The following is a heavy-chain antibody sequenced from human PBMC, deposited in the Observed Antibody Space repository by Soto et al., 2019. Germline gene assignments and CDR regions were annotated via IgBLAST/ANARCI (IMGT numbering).Heavy chain of an antibody. V-gene: IGHV3-21*01. CDR3: ARLYYYDSSDFDI. D-gene: IGHD3-22*01. Sequence: RGSLRLSCSSSGFPFSSYSMNWVRHAPGKGLEWVSSITSSSSYIYYADSVMGRFTISRDNAKNSLYLQMXRLRAEDTPVYYCARLYYYDSSDFDIGGQGTMVSVSS. CDR2: ITSSSSYI. J-gene: IGHJ3*02. CDR1: GFPFSSYS.